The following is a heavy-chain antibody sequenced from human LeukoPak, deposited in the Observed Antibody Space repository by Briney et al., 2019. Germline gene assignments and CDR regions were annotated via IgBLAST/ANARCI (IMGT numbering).Heavy chain of an antibody. Sequence: GRSLRLSRAASGFTFSIYAMHWVRQAPGKGLEWVAVMSHDGSNKYYGDSVKGRFTISRDNSKNTLYLQMNSLRAEDTAVYYCAKLDSSGWSRPFDYWGQGTLVTVSS. CDR2: MSHDGSNK. J-gene: IGHJ4*02. CDR3: AKLDSSGWSRPFDY. CDR1: GFTFSIYA. V-gene: IGHV3-30*18. D-gene: IGHD6-19*01.